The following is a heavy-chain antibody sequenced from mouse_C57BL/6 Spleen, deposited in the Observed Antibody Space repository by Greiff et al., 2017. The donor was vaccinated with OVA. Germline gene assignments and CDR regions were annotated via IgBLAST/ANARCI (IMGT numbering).Heavy chain of an antibody. CDR1: GFTFSSYA. CDR3: ARAGVYDYDAMDY. V-gene: IGHV5-4*03. D-gene: IGHD1-3*01. Sequence: EVKVVESRGGLVKPGGSLKLSCAASGFTFSSYAMSWVRQTPEKRLEWVATISDGGGYTYYPDNVKGRFTISRYNAKNNLYLQMSHLKSEDTAMYCCARAGVYDYDAMDYWGQGTSVTVAS. J-gene: IGHJ4*01. CDR2: ISDGGGYT.